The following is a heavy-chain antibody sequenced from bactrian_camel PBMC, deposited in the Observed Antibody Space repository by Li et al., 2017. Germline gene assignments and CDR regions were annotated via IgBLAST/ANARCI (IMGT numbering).Heavy chain of an antibody. CDR1: GFTFSDYW. Sequence: HVQLVESGGGLVQPGGSLTLTCAASGFTFSDYWMYWVRQAPGKEREGVAVIYTGAGTTYYADSVKGRFTISRDNARNTLYLQLNSLKSEDTARYYCAINWGGGFTPSLWGQGTQVTVS. J-gene: IGHJ4*01. CDR2: IYTGAGTT. CDR3: AINWGGGFTPSL. V-gene: IGHV3S1*01. D-gene: IGHD5*01.